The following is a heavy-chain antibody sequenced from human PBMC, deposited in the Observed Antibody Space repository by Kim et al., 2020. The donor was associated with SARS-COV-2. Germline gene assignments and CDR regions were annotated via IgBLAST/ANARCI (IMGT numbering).Heavy chain of an antibody. CDR3: ARELDTAMVPYYYYYGLDV. V-gene: IGHV3-30*01. D-gene: IGHD5-18*01. Sequence: RLTISRDNSKNTLHLQMNSLRAEDTAVYYCARELDTAMVPYYYYYGLDVWGQGTTVTVSS. J-gene: IGHJ6*02.